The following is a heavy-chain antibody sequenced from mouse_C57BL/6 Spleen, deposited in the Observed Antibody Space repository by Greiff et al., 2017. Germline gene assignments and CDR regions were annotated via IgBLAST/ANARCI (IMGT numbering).Heavy chain of an antibody. CDR3: ARRDTTVVGFDY. V-gene: IGHV1-69*01. Sequence: QVQLQQPGAELVMPGASVKLSCKASGYTFTSYWMHWVKQRPGQGLEWIGEIDPSDSYTNYNQKFKGKSTLTVDKSSSTAYMQLSSLTSEDSAVYYCARRDTTVVGFDYWGQGTTLTVSS. CDR1: GYTFTSYW. J-gene: IGHJ2*01. CDR2: IDPSDSYT. D-gene: IGHD1-1*01.